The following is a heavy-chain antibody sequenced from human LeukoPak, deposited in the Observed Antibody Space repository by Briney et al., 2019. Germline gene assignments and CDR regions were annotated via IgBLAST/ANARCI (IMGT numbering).Heavy chain of an antibody. CDR3: AREGYSYYDSSGYSNFDY. CDR2: ISGSTATI. D-gene: IGHD3-22*01. Sequence: GGSLRLSCVASGFTFSTYHMNWVRQAPGKGLEWVSYISGSTATIYYADSVKGRFTISRDNAKNSLYLQMNSLRAEDTAIYYCAREGYSYYDSSGYSNFDYWGQGTPVTVSS. CDR1: GFTFSTYH. J-gene: IGHJ4*02. V-gene: IGHV3-48*01.